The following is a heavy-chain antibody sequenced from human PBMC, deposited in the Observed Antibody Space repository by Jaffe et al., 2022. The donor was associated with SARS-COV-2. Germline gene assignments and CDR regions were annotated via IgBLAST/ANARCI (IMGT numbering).Heavy chain of an antibody. CDR3: ARVDSSYGDYVRSYWYFDL. Sequence: QVQLQESGPGLVKPSETLSLTCTVSGGSISSYYWSWIRQPAGKGLEWIGRIYTSGSTNYNPSLKSRVTMSVDTSKNQFSLKLSSVTAADTAVYYCARVDSSYGDYVRSYWYFDLWGRGTLVTVSS. CDR2: IYTSGST. CDR1: GGSISSYY. J-gene: IGHJ2*01. V-gene: IGHV4-4*07. D-gene: IGHD4-17*01.